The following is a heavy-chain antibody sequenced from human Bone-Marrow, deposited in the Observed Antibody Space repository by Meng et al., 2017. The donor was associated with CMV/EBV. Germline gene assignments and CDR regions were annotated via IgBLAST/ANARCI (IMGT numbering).Heavy chain of an antibody. CDR1: GRSFSGYY. D-gene: IGHD6-6*01. Sequence: QVQLQQWGAGLLKPSAPPALPCAFDGRSFSGYYWSWIRQPPGKGLEWIGEINHSGSTNYNPSLKSRVTISVDTSKNQFSLKLSSVTAADTAVYYCCGRSRQLARVRPFDYWGQGTLVTVSS. CDR2: INHSGST. V-gene: IGHV4-34*01. CDR3: CGRSRQLARVRPFDY. J-gene: IGHJ4*02.